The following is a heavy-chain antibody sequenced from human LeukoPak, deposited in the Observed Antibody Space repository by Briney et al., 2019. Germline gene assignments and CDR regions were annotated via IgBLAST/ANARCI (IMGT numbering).Heavy chain of an antibody. CDR2: ISTGGGTA. CDR1: GFTFSNYA. D-gene: IGHD6-6*01. V-gene: IGHV3-23*01. Sequence: GGSLRLSCATSGFTFSNYAMNWVRQAPGKGLEWVSSISTGGGTAYYPDSVKGRFTISRDNAKNSLYLQMNSLRAEDTAVYYCAREEEYSSPFDYWGQGTLVTVSS. J-gene: IGHJ4*02. CDR3: AREEEYSSPFDY.